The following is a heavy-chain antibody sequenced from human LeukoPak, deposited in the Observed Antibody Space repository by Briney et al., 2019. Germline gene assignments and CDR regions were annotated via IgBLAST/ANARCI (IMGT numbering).Heavy chain of an antibody. V-gene: IGHV3-30*02. Sequence: GGSLRLSCAASGFSFSSFGMHWVRQAPGKGLEWVAFIRYDETNKFYADSVKGRFTISRDNSNNTLYLQMNSLRAEDSAVYHCAKSQRGYCSSTSCYGDYWGQGTLVPVSS. J-gene: IGHJ4*02. CDR2: IRYDETNK. CDR3: AKSQRGYCSSTSCYGDY. CDR1: GFSFSSFG. D-gene: IGHD2-2*03.